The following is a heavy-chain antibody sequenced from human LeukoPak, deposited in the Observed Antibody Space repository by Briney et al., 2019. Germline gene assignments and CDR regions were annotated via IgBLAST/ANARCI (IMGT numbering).Heavy chain of an antibody. V-gene: IGHV3-74*01. J-gene: IGHJ4*02. Sequence: GGSLRLSCAASGFTFSRNWMHWVRQAPGKGLVWVSRINSDGSITNYADSVKGRFTISRDNAKNTLYLQMSSLRAEYTAVYYCAKIDDYWGQGTLVTVSS. CDR3: AKIDDY. CDR1: GFTFSRNW. CDR2: INSDGSIT.